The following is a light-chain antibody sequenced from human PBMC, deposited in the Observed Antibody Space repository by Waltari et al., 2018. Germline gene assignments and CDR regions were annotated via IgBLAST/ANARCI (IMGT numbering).Light chain of an antibody. CDR1: SSDVGSYNL. V-gene: IGLV2-23*01. J-gene: IGLJ3*02. Sequence: QSALTQPASVSGSPGQSITISCTGTSSDVGSYNLVSWSQQHPGKAPKLMIYEGSKRPSGVSNRFAGSKSGNTASLTISGLQAEDEADYYCCSYTAGSTWVFGGGTKLTVL. CDR2: EGS. CDR3: CSYTAGSTWV.